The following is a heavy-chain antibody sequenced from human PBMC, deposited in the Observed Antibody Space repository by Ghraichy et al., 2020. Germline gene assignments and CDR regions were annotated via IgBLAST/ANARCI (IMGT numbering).Heavy chain of an antibody. J-gene: IGHJ3*01. CDR1: GFMFSSYW. D-gene: IGHD1-1*01. CDR2: VKPDGGEK. V-gene: IGHV3-7*01. Sequence: GGSLRLSCAASGFMFSSYWVTWVRQAPGKGLEWVANVKPDGGEKNYVGSVKGRFTISRDNAKKSPYLQMNSLRAEDTAVYYCAKCRGTTWNDALDVWGQGTMVTVSS. CDR3: AKCRGTTWNDALDV.